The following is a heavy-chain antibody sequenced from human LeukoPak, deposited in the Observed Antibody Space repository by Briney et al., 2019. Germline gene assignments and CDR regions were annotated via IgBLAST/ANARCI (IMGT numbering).Heavy chain of an antibody. D-gene: IGHD1-26*01. CDR2: IYSSGST. J-gene: IGHJ4*01. CDR3: ARVGLGYGSPFDY. V-gene: IGHV4-59*01. Sequence: PSETLSLTCTVSGGSISSYYWSWIRQPPGKALEWIGYIYSSGSTNYNPSLKSRVTMSVDTSKNQFSLKLSSVAAADTAVYYCARVGLGYGSPFDYWGHGILVTVSS. CDR1: GGSISSYY.